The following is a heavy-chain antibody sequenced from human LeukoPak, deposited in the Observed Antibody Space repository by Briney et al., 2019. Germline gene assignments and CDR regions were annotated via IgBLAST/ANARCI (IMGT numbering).Heavy chain of an antibody. D-gene: IGHD6-13*01. J-gene: IGHJ6*02. Sequence: GGSLRLSCAASGFTFSSYAMSWVRQAPGKGLEWVSAISGSGGSTYYADSVKGRFTISRDNSKNTLYLQMNSLRAEDTAVYYCAKIAAALLTYYYGMDVWGQGTTVTVSS. CDR3: AKIAAALLTYYYGMDV. CDR1: GFTFSSYA. CDR2: ISGSGGST. V-gene: IGHV3-23*01.